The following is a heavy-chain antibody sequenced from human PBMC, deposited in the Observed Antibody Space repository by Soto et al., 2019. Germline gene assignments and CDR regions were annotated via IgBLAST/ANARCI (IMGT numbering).Heavy chain of an antibody. V-gene: IGHV3-7*05. Sequence: EVQLEESGGDLVQPGRSLRLSCEASGCTLSAYWMTWVRQAPGKGLEWVANINRDGSKKSYLDSVRGRFTISRDNVGNSLYLQMDSLRADDTALYYCARDVSPGSSSLYLDAFDIWGQGTMVTVSS. CDR3: ARDVSPGSSSLYLDAFDI. J-gene: IGHJ3*02. D-gene: IGHD6-13*01. CDR2: INRDGSKK. CDR1: GCTLSAYW.